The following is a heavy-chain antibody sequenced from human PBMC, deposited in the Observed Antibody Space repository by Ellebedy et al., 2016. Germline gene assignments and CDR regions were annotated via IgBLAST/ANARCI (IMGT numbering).Heavy chain of an antibody. CDR1: GFTVSSNS. Sequence: GESLKISCAASGFTVSSNSMSWVRQAPGKGLEWVSVIYSGGSTYYADSVKGRFTISRDNSKNTLYLQMNSLRAEDTAVYYCARWVQYASSYYFDCWGRGTLVTVSS. V-gene: IGHV3-66*01. CDR3: ARWVQYASSYYFDC. D-gene: IGHD4-11*01. CDR2: IYSGGST. J-gene: IGHJ4*02.